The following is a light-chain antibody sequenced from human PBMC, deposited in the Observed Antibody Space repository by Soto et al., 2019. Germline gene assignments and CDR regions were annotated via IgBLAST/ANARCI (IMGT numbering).Light chain of an antibody. CDR2: TAS. Sequence: DIQMTQSPSSLSASVGDRVTITCRASQSISTYLNWYQQHPGKAPKLLIYTASNLESGVPSRFSGSGSGTDFTLSISSLQPEDFATYYCQQSYGNPPVTFGGGTKVEIK. CDR3: QQSYGNPPVT. J-gene: IGKJ4*01. CDR1: QSISTY. V-gene: IGKV1-39*01.